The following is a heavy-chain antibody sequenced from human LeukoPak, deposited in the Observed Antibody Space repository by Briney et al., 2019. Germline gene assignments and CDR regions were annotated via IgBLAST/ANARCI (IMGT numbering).Heavy chain of an antibody. Sequence: ASVKVSCKASGYTFTGYYMHWVRQAPGQGLEWMGWINPNSGGTNYAQKFQGRVTMTRDTSISTAYMELSRLRSDDTAVYYCARARPGIAVAGRAGWFDPWGQGTLVTVSS. CDR1: GYTFTGYY. CDR2: INPNSGGT. CDR3: ARARPGIAVAGRAGWFDP. J-gene: IGHJ5*02. D-gene: IGHD6-19*01. V-gene: IGHV1-2*02.